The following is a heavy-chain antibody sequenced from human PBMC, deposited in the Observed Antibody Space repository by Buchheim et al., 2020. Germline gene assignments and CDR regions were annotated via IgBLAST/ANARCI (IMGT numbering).Heavy chain of an antibody. CDR3: ARVSGIAARTNWFDP. CDR2: IKQDGSEK. CDR1: GFTFSSYW. Sequence: EVQLVESGGGLVQPGGSLRLSCAASGFTFSSYWMSWVRQAPGKGLEWVANIKQDGSEKYYVESVKGRFTISRDNAKNSLYLKMNRLRAEDTAVYYCARVSGIAARTNWFDPWGQGTL. D-gene: IGHD6-6*01. V-gene: IGHV3-7*01. J-gene: IGHJ5*02.